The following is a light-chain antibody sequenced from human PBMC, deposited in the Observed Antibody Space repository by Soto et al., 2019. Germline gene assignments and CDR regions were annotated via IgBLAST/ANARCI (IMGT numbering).Light chain of an antibody. CDR1: QSISNNY. Sequence: ENVLTQSPDILSLSPGERVTLSCRASQSISNNYLAWYQQKPGQAPRVLIYGASSRATGIQDRFSGSGSGTDFTLTISRLQPEDFALYYCQQYGRSLPTFGRGTKLEIK. J-gene: IGKJ2*01. CDR3: QQYGRSLPT. CDR2: GAS. V-gene: IGKV3-20*01.